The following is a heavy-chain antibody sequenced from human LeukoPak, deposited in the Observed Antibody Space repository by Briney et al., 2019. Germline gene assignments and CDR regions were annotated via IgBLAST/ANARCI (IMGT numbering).Heavy chain of an antibody. D-gene: IGHD1-26*01. CDR2: IGSISTYI. V-gene: IGHV3-21*01. J-gene: IGHJ4*02. CDR1: GFTFSSYD. CDR3: ARNGWVDY. Sequence: TGGFLRLSCAASGFTFSSYDMNWVRQAPGKGLEWVSSIGSISTYIYYADSVKGRFTISRDNAKNSLYLQMNSLRAEDTAVYYCARNGWVDYWGQGTLVTVSS.